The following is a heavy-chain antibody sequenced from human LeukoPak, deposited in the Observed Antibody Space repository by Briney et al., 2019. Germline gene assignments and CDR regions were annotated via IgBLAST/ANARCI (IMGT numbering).Heavy chain of an antibody. V-gene: IGHV3-74*03. Sequence: PRGSLRLSCAASGFTLSNYWMHWVRQAPGKGLVWVSRTQGDGSTSTYADSVKGRSTISRDTAKNTLYLQMNSLRAEDTAMYYCTKSDHFDYWGQGTLVTVS. D-gene: IGHD2-21*02. CDR1: GFTLSNYW. CDR2: TQGDGSTS. J-gene: IGHJ4*02. CDR3: TKSDHFDY.